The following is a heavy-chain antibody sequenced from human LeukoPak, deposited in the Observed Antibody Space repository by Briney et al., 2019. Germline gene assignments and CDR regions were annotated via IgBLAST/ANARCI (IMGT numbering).Heavy chain of an antibody. CDR1: GDSISSGNYY. Sequence: SETLSLTCTVSGDSISSGNYYWNWIRQPAGKGLEWIGRIYTSGSTTYNPSLKSRVTVSVDTSKNQFSLKLNSVTAADTALYFCARDLDYGPRNWFDPWGQGTLVIVSS. J-gene: IGHJ5*02. CDR3: ARDLDYGPRNWFDP. V-gene: IGHV4-61*02. D-gene: IGHD4-17*01. CDR2: IYTSGST.